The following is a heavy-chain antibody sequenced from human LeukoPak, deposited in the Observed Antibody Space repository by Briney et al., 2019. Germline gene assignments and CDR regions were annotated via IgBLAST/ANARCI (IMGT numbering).Heavy chain of an antibody. V-gene: IGHV1-18*01. J-gene: IGHJ3*02. CDR2: ISAYNGNT. D-gene: IGHD3-22*01. CDR1: GGTLSSYG. Sequence: ASVKVSCKASGGTLSSYGISWVRQAPGQGLEWMGWISAYNGNTNYAQKLQGRVTMTTDTSTSTAYMELRSLRSDDTAVYYCARHRKSYYYDSSGFYAFDIWGQGTMVTVSS. CDR3: ARHRKSYYYDSSGFYAFDI.